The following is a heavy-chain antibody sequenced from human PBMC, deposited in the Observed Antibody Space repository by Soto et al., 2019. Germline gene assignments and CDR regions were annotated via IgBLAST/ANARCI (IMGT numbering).Heavy chain of an antibody. V-gene: IGHV1-69*11. CDR3: ARWPQPRYTADPYAVDV. Sequence: QVHLVQSGTEVKKPGSSVKVSCKASGATFSSSGFSWVRQDPGQGLEWMGMIVPSLDTTNYAQKFQARVTITADEVTSTAYMELRSLRSEDTAVYYCARWPQPRYTADPYAVDVWGQGTRVIVSS. CDR2: IVPSLDTT. D-gene: IGHD3-16*02. J-gene: IGHJ6*02. CDR1: GATFSSSG.